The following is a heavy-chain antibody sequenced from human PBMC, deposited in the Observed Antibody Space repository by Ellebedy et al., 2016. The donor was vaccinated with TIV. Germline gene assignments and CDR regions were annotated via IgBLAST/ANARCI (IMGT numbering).Heavy chain of an antibody. J-gene: IGHJ4*02. CDR2: IYYIGTT. CDR1: GDSINGYY. CDR3: ARQGPYDFDLDY. Sequence: MPSETLSPTCTVSGDSINGYYWSWIRQPPGKGLEYIGHIYYIGTTNYNPSLKSRVTISVDTSKNQVSLQLRFLTAADTAVYFCARQGPYDFDLDYWGQGILVTVSS. D-gene: IGHD3-3*01. V-gene: IGHV4-59*08.